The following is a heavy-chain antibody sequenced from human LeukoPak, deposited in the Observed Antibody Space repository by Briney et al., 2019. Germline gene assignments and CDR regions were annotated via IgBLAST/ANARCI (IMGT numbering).Heavy chain of an antibody. Sequence: PSETLSLTCTVSGDSISSYYWSWIRQPPGKGLEWIGYIYYSGSTNYNPSLKSRVTISVDTSKNQFSLKLSSVTAADTAVYYCARGQWYYDSSGYFDHDAFDIWGQGTMVTVSS. J-gene: IGHJ3*02. V-gene: IGHV4-59*01. D-gene: IGHD3-22*01. CDR1: GDSISSYY. CDR3: ARGQWYYDSSGYFDHDAFDI. CDR2: IYYSGST.